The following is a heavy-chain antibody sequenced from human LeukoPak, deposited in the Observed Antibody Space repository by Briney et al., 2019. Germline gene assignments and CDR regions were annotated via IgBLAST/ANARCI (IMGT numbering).Heavy chain of an antibody. D-gene: IGHD3-9*01. CDR3: AKDKYFDWLLPLDY. CDR1: GFTFSSYT. CDR2: ITTGDGNT. Sequence: GGSLRLSCTASGFTFSSYTMTRVRQAPGKGLKWVSTITTGDGNTYYADSVKGRFTVSRDDSKNTLYLQMNSLRAEDTAVYYCAKDKYFDWLLPLDYWGQGTLVTVSS. V-gene: IGHV3-23*01. J-gene: IGHJ4*02.